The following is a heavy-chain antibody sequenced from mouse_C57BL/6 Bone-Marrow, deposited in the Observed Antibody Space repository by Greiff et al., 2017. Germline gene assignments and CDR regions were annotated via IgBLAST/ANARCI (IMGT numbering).Heavy chain of an antibody. J-gene: IGHJ1*03. Sequence: EVKLMESGPELVKPGASVKISCKASGYSFTGYYMNWVKQSPEKSLEWIGEINPSTGGTTYNQKFKAKATLTVDKSSSTAYMQLKRLTSEDSAVYYCARSSPPGGSSSYWYFDVWGTGTTVTVSS. D-gene: IGHD1-1*01. CDR3: ARSSPPGGSSSYWYFDV. CDR1: GYSFTGYY. CDR2: INPSTGGT. V-gene: IGHV1-42*01.